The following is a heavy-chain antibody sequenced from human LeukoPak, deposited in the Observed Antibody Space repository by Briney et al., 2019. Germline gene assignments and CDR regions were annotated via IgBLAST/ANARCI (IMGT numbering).Heavy chain of an antibody. Sequence: GGSLRLSCAASGFTFSSYGMHWVRQAPGKGLEWVAVISYDGSNKYYADSVKGRFTISRDNSKNTLYLQMNSLRAEDTAVYYCAGDKFDILTGTFDYWGQGTLVTVSS. CDR2: ISYDGSNK. V-gene: IGHV3-30*19. D-gene: IGHD3-9*01. CDR1: GFTFSSYG. J-gene: IGHJ4*02. CDR3: AGDKFDILTGTFDY.